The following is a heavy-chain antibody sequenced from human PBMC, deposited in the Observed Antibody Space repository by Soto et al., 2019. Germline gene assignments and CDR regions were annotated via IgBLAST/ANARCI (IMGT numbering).Heavy chain of an antibody. D-gene: IGHD3-10*01. CDR3: APWFVAFAY. CDR2: ISYDGSNK. CDR1: GFTFSSYG. Sequence: QVQLVESGGGVVQPGRSLRLSCAASGFTFSSYGMHWVRQAPGKGLEWVAVISYDGSNKYYADSVKGRFTISRDNAKNPLYLQMTPLTSEDPSVYYCAPWFVAFAYLCQGTLVTVSS. J-gene: IGHJ4*02. V-gene: IGHV3-30*03.